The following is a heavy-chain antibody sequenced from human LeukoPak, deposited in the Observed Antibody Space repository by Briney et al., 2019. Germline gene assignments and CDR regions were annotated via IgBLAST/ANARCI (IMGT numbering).Heavy chain of an antibody. V-gene: IGHV1-69*16. J-gene: IGHJ4*02. Sequence: SAVQVSHKACLGSLRRRSISLLRLAPPQPSEAPGGVIPILVTRNYAQKFQGRVTITTDESTTTAYMELTSLRSEDTAVYYCARSPLAHSGTYSEEWCQGTLVTVSS. CDR3: ARSPLAHSGTYSEE. CDR2: VIPILVTR. D-gene: IGHD1-26*01. CDR1: LGSLRRRS.